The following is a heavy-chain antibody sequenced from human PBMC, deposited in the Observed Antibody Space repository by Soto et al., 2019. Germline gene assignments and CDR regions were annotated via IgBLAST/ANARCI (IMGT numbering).Heavy chain of an antibody. CDR3: ARDTGNERPLIVVVPAAEMYYFDY. Sequence: GGSLRLSCAASGFTFSSYSMNWVRQAPGKGLEWVSSISSSSSYIYYADSVKGRFTISRDNAKNSLYLQMNSLRAEDTAVYYCARDTGNERPLIVVVPAAEMYYFDYWGQGTLVTVSS. CDR1: GFTFSSYS. CDR2: ISSSSSYI. J-gene: IGHJ4*02. D-gene: IGHD2-2*01. V-gene: IGHV3-21*01.